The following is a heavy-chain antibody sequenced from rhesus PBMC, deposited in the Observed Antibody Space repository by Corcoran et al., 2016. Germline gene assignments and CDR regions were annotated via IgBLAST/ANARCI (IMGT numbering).Heavy chain of an antibody. J-gene: IGHJ4*01. V-gene: IGHV4-122*02. CDR3: ASVDYGTAGLDY. D-gene: IGHD4-29*01. CDR1: GGSIRSSYYY. Sequence: QVQLQDSGPGLVKPSEPRALTCAFSGGSIRSSYYYWRWLRTAPGQGLGWVGYTSSGGGTRDNPSLRSRVTISRATSNNQFSLKLSAVTAAATAVYYCASVDYGTAGLDYWGQGVLVTVSA. CDR2: TSSGGGT.